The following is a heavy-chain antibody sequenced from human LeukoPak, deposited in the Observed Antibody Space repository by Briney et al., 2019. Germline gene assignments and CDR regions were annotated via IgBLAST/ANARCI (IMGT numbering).Heavy chain of an antibody. CDR3: ARANYYDISGYDY. D-gene: IGHD3-22*01. CDR2: ITSSGNTI. CDR1: GFTFRSYE. J-gene: IGHJ4*02. Sequence: GGSLRLSCAASGFTFRSYEMNWVRQAPGKGLEWVSYITSSGNTIYYADSVKGRFTISRDNAKNSLYLQMNSLRAEDAAVYYCARANYYDISGYDYWGQGTLVTVSS. V-gene: IGHV3-48*03.